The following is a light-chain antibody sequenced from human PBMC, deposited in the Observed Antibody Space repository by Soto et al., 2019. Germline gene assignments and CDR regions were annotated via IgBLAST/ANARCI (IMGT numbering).Light chain of an antibody. CDR1: QSVTSRY. CDR3: QQYSTLPHT. V-gene: IGKV3-20*01. Sequence: NVLTQSPGTLSLSPGERATLSCRATQSVTSRYFAWYQQKPGQAPRLLIYGVSSRATDIPDRFSGSGSGTDSTLTISRLEPEDFVVYYCQQYSTLPHTFGQGTKLEVK. J-gene: IGKJ2*01. CDR2: GVS.